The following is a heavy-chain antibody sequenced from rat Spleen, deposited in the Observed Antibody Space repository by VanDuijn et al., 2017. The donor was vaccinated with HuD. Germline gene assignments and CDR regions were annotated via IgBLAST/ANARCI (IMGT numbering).Heavy chain of an antibody. CDR1: GFSLTDYS. CDR3: ARSAFGYNLNWFGY. J-gene: IGHJ3*01. D-gene: IGHD1-9*01. Sequence: QVQLKESGPGLVQPSQTLSLTCTVPGFSLTDYSVNWVRQPPGKGLEWVGAMWSGGTTDYNSALKSRLSITRDTSKSQVLLKVNNLQTEDTDMYFCARSAFGYNLNWFGYWGQGTLVTVSS. CDR2: MWSGGTT. V-gene: IGHV2-15*01.